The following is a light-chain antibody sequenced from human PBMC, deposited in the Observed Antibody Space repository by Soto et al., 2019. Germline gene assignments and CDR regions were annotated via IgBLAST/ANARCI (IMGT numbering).Light chain of an antibody. J-gene: IGKJ3*01. CDR2: RAS. CDR1: QIINTW. CDR3: QQYETYSGT. V-gene: IGKV1-5*03. Sequence: DIQMTQSPSSLSASVGDRVTITCRASQIINTWLAWYQQKPGKAPKLLIYRASNLVNGVPSRFSGSASGTEFTLTISSLQPDDFSIYYCQQYETYSGTFGPATKWIS.